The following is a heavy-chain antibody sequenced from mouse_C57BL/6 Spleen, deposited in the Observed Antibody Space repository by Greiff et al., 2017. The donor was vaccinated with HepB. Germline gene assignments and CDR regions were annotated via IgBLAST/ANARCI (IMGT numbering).Heavy chain of an antibody. CDR2: IYPGSGST. CDR3: ARSGYGLSPLAY. CDR1: GYTFTSYW. Sequence: VQLQQSGAELVKPGASVKMSCKASGYTFTSYWITWVKQRPGHGLEWIGDIYPGSGSTNYNEKFKSKATLTVDTSSSTAYMQLSSLTSEDSAVYYCARSGYGLSPLAYWGQGTLVTVSA. V-gene: IGHV1-55*01. D-gene: IGHD1-1*01. J-gene: IGHJ3*01.